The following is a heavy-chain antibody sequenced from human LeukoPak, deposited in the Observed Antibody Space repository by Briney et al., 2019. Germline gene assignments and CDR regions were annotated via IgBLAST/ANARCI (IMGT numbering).Heavy chain of an antibody. D-gene: IGHD1-14*01. Sequence: ASVKVSCKASGYTFTSYAIQWVRQAPGQRLEWMGWINAGHGNTKYSQNFQGRVTITRDTSASTAYMELSSLRSEDTTVYYCARGAGFAEPLPEYWGQGTLLTVSS. CDR2: INAGHGNT. J-gene: IGHJ4*02. V-gene: IGHV1-3*01. CDR1: GYTFTSYA. CDR3: ARGAGFAEPLPEY.